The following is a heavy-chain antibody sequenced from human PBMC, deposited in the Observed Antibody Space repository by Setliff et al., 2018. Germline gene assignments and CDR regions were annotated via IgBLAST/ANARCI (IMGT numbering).Heavy chain of an antibody. D-gene: IGHD3-22*01. Sequence: GGSLRLSCAASGFTFSSYWMSWVRQAPGKGLEWVANIKQDGSEKYYVDSVKGRFTISRDNAKISLYLQMSSLRAEDTAAYYCARGPIVAKGYYYYYGMDVWGQGTTVTVSS. CDR3: ARGPIVAKGYYYYYGMDV. CDR1: GFTFSSYW. CDR2: IKQDGSEK. J-gene: IGHJ6*02. V-gene: IGHV3-7*01.